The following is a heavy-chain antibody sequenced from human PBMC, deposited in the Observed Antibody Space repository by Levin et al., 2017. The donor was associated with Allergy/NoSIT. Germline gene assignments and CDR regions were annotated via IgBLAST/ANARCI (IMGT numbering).Heavy chain of an antibody. CDR3: AKGWADLGDYLDS. D-gene: IGHD2-15*01. V-gene: IGHV3-9*01. Sequence: PGGSLRLSCAASGFTFHDFAMHWVRQAPGKGLEWVSGISWNSGILGYADSVRGRFTISRDNAKNSLYLQMNSLRAEDTALYYCAKGWADLGDYLDSWGQGTLVTVSS. J-gene: IGHJ4*02. CDR1: GFTFHDFA. CDR2: ISWNSGIL.